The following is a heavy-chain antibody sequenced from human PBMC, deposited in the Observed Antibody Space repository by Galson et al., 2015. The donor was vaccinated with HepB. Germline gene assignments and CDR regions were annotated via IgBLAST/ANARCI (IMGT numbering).Heavy chain of an antibody. CDR2: IAYDGNNK. Sequence: SLRLSCAASGFTFSSYAMHWVRQTPGKGLEWVAFIAYDGNNKYYADSVRGRFTISRDNSKNTVYLQMNSLRVEDTAVFYCARGGYRFGHTFGYWGQGTLVTVSS. J-gene: IGHJ4*02. CDR3: ARGGYRFGHTFGY. CDR1: GFTFSSYA. V-gene: IGHV3-30-3*01. D-gene: IGHD5-18*01.